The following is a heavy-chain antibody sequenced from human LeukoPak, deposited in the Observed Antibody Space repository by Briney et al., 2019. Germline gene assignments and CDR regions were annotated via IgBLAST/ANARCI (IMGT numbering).Heavy chain of an antibody. D-gene: IGHD6-19*01. V-gene: IGHV3-74*01. CDR2: INNDGSST. CDR3: ARASVAGTLIGY. CDR1: GFTFSSYW. Sequence: GGSLRLSCAASGFTFSSYWMHWVRQAPGKGLVWVSRINNDGSSTSYADSVKGRFTISRDNAKNTLYLQMNSLRAEDTAVYYCARASVAGTLIGYWGQGTLVTVSS. J-gene: IGHJ4*02.